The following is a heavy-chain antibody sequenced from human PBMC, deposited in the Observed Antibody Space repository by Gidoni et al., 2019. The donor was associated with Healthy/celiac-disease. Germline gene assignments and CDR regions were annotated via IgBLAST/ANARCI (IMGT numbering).Heavy chain of an antibody. D-gene: IGHD3-22*01. CDR1: GFTFSHAW. CDR2: IKSKTDGGTT. J-gene: IGHJ2*01. Sequence: EVQLVESGGGLVKPGGSLRLSCAASGFTFSHAWMSWVRPAPGKGLEWVGRIKSKTDGGTTDYAAPVKGRFTISRDDSKNTLYLQMNSLKTEDTAVYYCTTLETNYYDSSGYYYGDWYFDLWGRGTLVTVSS. CDR3: TTLETNYYDSSGYYYGDWYFDL. V-gene: IGHV3-15*01.